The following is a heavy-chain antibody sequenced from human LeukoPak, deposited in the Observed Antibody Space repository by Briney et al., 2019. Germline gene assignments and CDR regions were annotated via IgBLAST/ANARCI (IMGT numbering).Heavy chain of an antibody. V-gene: IGHV3-48*03. CDR1: GFTFSSYE. J-gene: IGHJ2*01. CDR3: ARWSKTAWYFDL. D-gene: IGHD5/OR15-5a*01. CDR2: ISSSGSTI. Sequence: PGGSLRLSCAASGFTFSSYEMNWVRQAPGKGLEWVSYISSSGSTIYYADSVKGRFTISRDNSKNTLYLRMNSLRGEDTAVYYCARWSKTAWYFDLWGRGTLVTVSS.